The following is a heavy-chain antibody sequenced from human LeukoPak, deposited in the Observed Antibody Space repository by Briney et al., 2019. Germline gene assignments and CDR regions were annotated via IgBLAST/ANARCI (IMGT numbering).Heavy chain of an antibody. J-gene: IGHJ6*03. CDR2: INPNSGGT. D-gene: IGHD6-13*01. Sequence: GASVKVSCKASGYTFTGYYMHWVRQAPGQGLEWMGRINPNSGGTNYAQKFQGRVTMTRDTSISTACMELSRLRSDDTAVYYCARDLVAAAGTNYYYYMDVWGKGTTVTVSS. CDR1: GYTFTGYY. V-gene: IGHV1-2*06. CDR3: ARDLVAAAGTNYYYYMDV.